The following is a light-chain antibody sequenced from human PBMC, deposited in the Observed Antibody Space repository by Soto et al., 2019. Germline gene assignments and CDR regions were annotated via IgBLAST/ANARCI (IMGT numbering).Light chain of an antibody. J-gene: IGKJ1*01. CDR1: QSVSSSY. CDR3: QQYDNSWT. V-gene: IGKV3-20*01. CDR2: RTS. Sequence: EIVLTQSPGILSLSPGEGATLSCRASQSVSSSYLAWYQQKPGQAPRLLIYRTSSRATGIPDRFSGSGSGTDFTLTISRLEPEDFAVYYCQQYDNSWTFGQGTKVDIK.